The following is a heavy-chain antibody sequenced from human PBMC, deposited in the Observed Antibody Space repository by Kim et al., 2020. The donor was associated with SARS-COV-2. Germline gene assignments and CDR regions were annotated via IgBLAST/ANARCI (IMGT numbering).Heavy chain of an antibody. CDR3: ARDMATTESYFDY. D-gene: IGHD1-1*01. J-gene: IGHJ4*02. V-gene: IGHV1-46*01. Sequence: YAQKFQGRVTMTRDTSTSTVYMELSSLRSEDTAVYYCARDMATTESYFDYWGQGTLVTVSS.